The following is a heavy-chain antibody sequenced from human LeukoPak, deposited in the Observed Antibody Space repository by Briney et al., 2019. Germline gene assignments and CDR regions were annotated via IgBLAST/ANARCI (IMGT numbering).Heavy chain of an antibody. CDR2: IYPGDSDT. CDR3: ARLEMATGGGSWFDP. J-gene: IGHJ5*02. D-gene: IGHD5-24*01. V-gene: IGHV5-51*01. Sequence: GESLKISCKGSGYSFTSYWIGWVRQMPGKGLEWMGIIYPGDSDTRYSPSFQGQVTISADKSISTAYLQRSSLKASDTAMYYCARLEMATGGGSWFDPWGQGTLLTVSS. CDR1: GYSFTSYW.